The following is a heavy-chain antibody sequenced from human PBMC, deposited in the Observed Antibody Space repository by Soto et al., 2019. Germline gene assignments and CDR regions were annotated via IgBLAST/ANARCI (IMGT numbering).Heavy chain of an antibody. CDR1: GGSIANNNYF. Sequence: XATLSLTFTVCGGSIANNNYFWGWVRQPPGKGLEWIGSAAYSGGTYKNPSLKGRVTVSVDTSKNQFSLKLTSVTAADTAVYYCAKVVVGATSHSDFDSWGQGTLVTVSS. CDR2: AAYSGGT. D-gene: IGHD2-15*01. CDR3: AKVVVGATSHSDFDS. V-gene: IGHV4-39*01. J-gene: IGHJ4*02.